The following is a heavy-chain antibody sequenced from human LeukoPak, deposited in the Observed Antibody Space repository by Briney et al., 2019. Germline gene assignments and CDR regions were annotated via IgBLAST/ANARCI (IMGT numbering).Heavy chain of an antibody. J-gene: IGHJ4*02. Sequence: GGSLRLSCAASGFTFSSYGMHWVRQAPGKGLEGVAVIWYDGSNKYYADSVKGRFTISRDNSKNTLYLQMNSLRAEDTAVYYCARGDPIADYWGQGTLVTVSS. CDR2: IWYDGSNK. CDR1: GFTFSSYG. CDR3: ARGDPIADY. V-gene: IGHV3-33*01. D-gene: IGHD2-21*02.